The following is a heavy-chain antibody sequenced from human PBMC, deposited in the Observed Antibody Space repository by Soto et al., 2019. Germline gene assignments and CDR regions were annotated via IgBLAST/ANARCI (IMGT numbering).Heavy chain of an antibody. CDR2: ISYDGSNK. J-gene: IGHJ4*02. CDR3: AKVVGDGYNLSQYYFDY. D-gene: IGHD5-12*01. CDR1: GFTFSSYG. Sequence: PGGSLRLSCAASGFTFSSYGMHWVRQAPGKGLEWVAVISYDGSNKYYADSVKGRFTISRDNSKNTLYLQMNSLRAEDTAVYYCAKVVGDGYNLSQYYFDYWGQGTLVTVSS. V-gene: IGHV3-30*18.